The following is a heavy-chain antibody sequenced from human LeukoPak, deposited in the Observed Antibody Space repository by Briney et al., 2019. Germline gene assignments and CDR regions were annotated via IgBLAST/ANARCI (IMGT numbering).Heavy chain of an antibody. J-gene: IGHJ4*02. D-gene: IGHD3-22*01. Sequence: GGSLRLSCAASGFTFSSYGMSWVRQAPGKGLEWVSAISGSGGSTYYADSVKGRFTISRDNSKNTLYLQMNSLRAEDTAVYYCARDGLEAHYYDSSGYYSDYWGQGTLVTVSS. CDR1: GFTFSSYG. CDR2: ISGSGGST. CDR3: ARDGLEAHYYDSSGYYSDY. V-gene: IGHV3-23*01.